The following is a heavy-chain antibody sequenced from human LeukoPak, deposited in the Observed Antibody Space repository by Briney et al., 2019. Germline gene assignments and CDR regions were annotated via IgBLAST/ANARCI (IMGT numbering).Heavy chain of an antibody. Sequence: SETLSLTCTVSGGSISSYYWSWIRQPPGKGLEWIGYIYYSGSTNYNPSLKSRVTISVDTSKNQFSLKLSSVTAADTAVYYCASSRYSYGVYYFDYWGQGTLVTVSS. CDR2: IYYSGST. V-gene: IGHV4-59*01. D-gene: IGHD5-18*01. J-gene: IGHJ4*02. CDR1: GGSISSYY. CDR3: ASSRYSYGVYYFDY.